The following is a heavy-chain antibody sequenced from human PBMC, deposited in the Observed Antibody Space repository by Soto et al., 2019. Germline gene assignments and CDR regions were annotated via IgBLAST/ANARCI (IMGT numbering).Heavy chain of an antibody. J-gene: IGHJ4*02. Sequence: EGQLVESVGGLVQPGGSRRLSCAASGFTFSSYWMSWVRQAPGKGLEWVANIKQDGSEKYYVESVKGRFTIYRDNAKNSLYLQMNRLRAADTAVYYCARGFVLQWGQGTLVTVSS. CDR3: ARGFVLQ. D-gene: IGHD2-15*01. V-gene: IGHV3-7*01. CDR2: IKQDGSEK. CDR1: GFTFSSYW.